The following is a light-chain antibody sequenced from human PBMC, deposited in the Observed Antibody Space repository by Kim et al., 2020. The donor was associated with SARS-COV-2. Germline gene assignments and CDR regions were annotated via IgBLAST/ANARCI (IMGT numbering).Light chain of an antibody. CDR3: QSYDSSLSGSV. CDR1: SSNIGEGYD. V-gene: IGLV1-40*01. CDR2: GNS. Sequence: TISCTGSSSNIGEGYDVNDVNWYQQLPGTAPKLLIYGNSNRPSGVPDRFSGSKSGTSASLAITGLQAEDEADYYCQSYDSSLSGSVFGGGTQLTVL. J-gene: IGLJ2*01.